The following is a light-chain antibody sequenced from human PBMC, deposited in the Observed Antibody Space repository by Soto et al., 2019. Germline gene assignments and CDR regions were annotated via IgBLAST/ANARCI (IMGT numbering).Light chain of an antibody. Sequence: EIVLTQSQATLSLSPGERSTLSCRASQSVSSYLAWYQQKPGQAPRLLIYDASNRATGIPARFSGSGSGTDFTLTIRRLEPEDFAVYYCQQYGGSPRLNCGGGNKGDIK. CDR3: QQYGGSPRLN. V-gene: IGKV3-20*01. J-gene: IGKJ4*01. CDR2: DAS. CDR1: QSVSSY.